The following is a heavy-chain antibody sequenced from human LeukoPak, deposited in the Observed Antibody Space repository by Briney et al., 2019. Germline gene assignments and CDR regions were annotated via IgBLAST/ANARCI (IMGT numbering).Heavy chain of an antibody. V-gene: IGHV3-7*01. CDR1: GFTFSSYS. D-gene: IGHD6-6*01. J-gene: IGHJ4*02. CDR2: MNHDGSEK. CDR3: ARDPRIAASPLFDY. Sequence: GGSLRLSCAASGFTFSSYSMSWVRQAPGNGLEWVANMNHDGSEKYYLDSVKGRFTISRDNAKNSLFLQMNSLRAEDTAVYYCARDPRIAASPLFDYWGQGTLVTVSA.